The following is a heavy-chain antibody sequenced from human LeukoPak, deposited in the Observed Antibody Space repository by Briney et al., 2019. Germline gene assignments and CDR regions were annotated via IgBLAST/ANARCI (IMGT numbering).Heavy chain of an antibody. Sequence: PGGSLRLSCAASGFTFSSYAMSWVRQAPGKGLEWVANIKEDGSEKYYVDSVKSRFTISRDNAKNSVYLQMNSLRAEDTAVYYCARGRFNYDSTGYSSFYYWGQGTLVTVSS. CDR3: ARGRFNYDSTGYSSFYY. J-gene: IGHJ4*02. D-gene: IGHD3-22*01. V-gene: IGHV3-7*01. CDR2: IKEDGSEK. CDR1: GFTFSSYA.